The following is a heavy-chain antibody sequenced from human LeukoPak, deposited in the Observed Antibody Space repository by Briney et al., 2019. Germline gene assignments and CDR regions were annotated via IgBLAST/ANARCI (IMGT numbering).Heavy chain of an antibody. CDR1: GGSFSGYY. V-gene: IGHV4-34*01. CDR2: INHSGST. D-gene: IGHD4-17*01. CDR3: ARGLKSSNYGDYRGGGGYFDY. J-gene: IGHJ4*02. Sequence: SETLSLTCAVYGGSFSGYYWSWIRQPPGKGLEWIGEINHSGSTNYNPSLKSRVTISVDTSKNQFSLKLSSVTAADTAVYYCARGLKSSNYGDYRGGGGYFDYWGQGTLVTVSS.